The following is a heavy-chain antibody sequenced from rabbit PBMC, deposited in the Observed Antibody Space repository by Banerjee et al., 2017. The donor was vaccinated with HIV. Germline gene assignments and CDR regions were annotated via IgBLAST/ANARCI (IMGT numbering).Heavy chain of an antibody. CDR2: IGAAST. J-gene: IGHJ4*01. CDR1: GFDFSSNA. Sequence: QSLEESGGGLVQPGGSLTLTCKASGFDFSSNAMCWVRQAPGKGLEWIACIGAASTYYATWAKGRFTISKTSSTTVTLQMTSLTAADTATYFCARSYDTYSGSHYFRLWGPGTLVTVS. CDR3: ARSYDTYSGSHYFRL. V-gene: IGHV1S40*01. D-gene: IGHD8-1*01.